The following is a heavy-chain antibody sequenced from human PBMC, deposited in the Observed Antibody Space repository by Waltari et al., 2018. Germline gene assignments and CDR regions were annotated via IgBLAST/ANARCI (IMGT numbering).Heavy chain of an antibody. CDR1: GFTSSNFP. CDR2: ISGSGDIT. J-gene: IGHJ4*02. V-gene: IGHV3-23*01. Sequence: EVQLLESGGGLVQPGGSLRLSCAASGFTSSNFPMSWARQAPGKGLEVVADISGSGDITRYVDSVKGRFTISRDNSRNTLFLQMNSLRAEDTAVYHCASDDEEHWPFDLDYWGQGIPVTVSS. D-gene: IGHD3-9*01. CDR3: ASDDEEHWPFDLDY.